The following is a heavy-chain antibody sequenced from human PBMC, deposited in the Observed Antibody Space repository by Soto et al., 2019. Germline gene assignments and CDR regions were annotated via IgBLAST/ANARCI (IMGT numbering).Heavy chain of an antibody. V-gene: IGHV3-23*01. Sequence: PWGSLRLCCAASGCTFSGYVISCVRQAAGKGLEWVSGISGSGVSTYYADSVKGRFTISRDNSKNTLSLQMNSLRAEDTAVYYCARAAMIVRTGGMDVWGQGTTVTVSS. CDR1: GCTFSGYV. CDR3: ARAAMIVRTGGMDV. J-gene: IGHJ6*02. CDR2: ISGSGVST. D-gene: IGHD3-22*01.